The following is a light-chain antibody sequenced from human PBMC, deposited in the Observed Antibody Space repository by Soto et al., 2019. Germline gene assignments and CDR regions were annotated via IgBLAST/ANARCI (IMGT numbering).Light chain of an antibody. J-gene: IGKJ1*01. CDR1: QSVSSN. V-gene: IGKV3-15*01. CDR2: GAS. Sequence: EIVMTQSPATLSVSPGERATLSYRASQSVSSNLAWYQQKPGQAPRLLIYGASTRATGIPARFSGSGSGTDFTLTISSLQSEDFAIYYCQQYNNWPRTFGQGTKVEIK. CDR3: QQYNNWPRT.